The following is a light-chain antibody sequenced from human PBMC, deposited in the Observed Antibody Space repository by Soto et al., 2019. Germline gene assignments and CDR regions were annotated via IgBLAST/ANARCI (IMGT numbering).Light chain of an antibody. CDR3: QQYENSRGT. J-gene: IGKJ1*01. CDR2: GAS. Sequence: DIVLTQSPGTLSLSPGERATLSCRASQSLTSSFLAWYQHIPGQAPKLLISGASSRATGIPDRFSGSGSGTDFTLTISSLEPEDFAVYYCQQYENSRGTFGQGTKVEIK. CDR1: QSLTSSF. V-gene: IGKV3-20*01.